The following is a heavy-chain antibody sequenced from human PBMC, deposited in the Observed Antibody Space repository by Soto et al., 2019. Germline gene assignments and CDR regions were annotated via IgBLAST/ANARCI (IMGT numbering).Heavy chain of an antibody. V-gene: IGHV3-21*01. D-gene: IGHD2-2*02. CDR2: ISRSSSYI. J-gene: IGHJ3*02. CDR1: GFTFTTYS. CDR3: AREGGRHCSPTRCYNAFDI. Sequence: PGGSLRLSCAASGFTFTTYSMSWVRQAPGRGLEWVSFISRSSSYIYYADSVKGRFTISRDNAKNTLYLQMNSLRAEDTAVYYCAREGGRHCSPTRCYNAFDIWGLGTMVAVS.